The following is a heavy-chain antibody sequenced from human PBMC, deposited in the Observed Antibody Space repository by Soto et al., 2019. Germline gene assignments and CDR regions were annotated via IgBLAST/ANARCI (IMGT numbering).Heavy chain of an antibody. Sequence: GGSVRLSCAASGFTFSDHQMNWVRQAPGRGLEWVSVIYSSGTTYYGDSVKGRFTISRDNSKNTLYLQMNSLRTEDTALYYCARAGSPFHSDSTGYWGFDYWGQGTLVTVSS. CDR3: ARAGSPFHSDSTGYWGFDY. J-gene: IGHJ4*02. CDR1: GFTFSDHQ. CDR2: IYSSGTT. D-gene: IGHD3-9*01. V-gene: IGHV3-53*01.